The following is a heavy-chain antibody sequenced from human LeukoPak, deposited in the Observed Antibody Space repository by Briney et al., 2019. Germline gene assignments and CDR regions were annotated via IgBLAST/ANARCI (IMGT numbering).Heavy chain of an antibody. J-gene: IGHJ6*02. CDR2: ISAAGDVT. CDR1: GFTFTKYD. CDR3: AKVRTYFYHGLDV. V-gene: IGHV3-23*01. Sequence: GGSLRLSCAASGFTFTKYDMSWVRQAPGKGLEWVSSISAAGDVTVHADSVKGRFTISRDNSKNTLFLQVNSLRAEDTAVYYCAKVRTYFYHGLDVWGQGTTVTVSS. D-gene: IGHD1-14*01.